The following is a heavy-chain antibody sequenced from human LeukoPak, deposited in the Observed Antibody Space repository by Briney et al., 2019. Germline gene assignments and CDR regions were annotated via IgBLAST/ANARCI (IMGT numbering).Heavy chain of an antibody. J-gene: IGHJ4*02. CDR1: GGSISSYY. V-gene: IGHV4-4*07. D-gene: IGHD6-13*01. CDR2: IYTSGST. CDR3: AREGIRIAAAGTGFDY. Sequence: SETLSLTCTVSGGSISSYYWSWIRQPAGKGLEWIGRIYTSGSTNYNPSLKSRVTMSVDTSKNQFSLKLSSVTAADTAVYYCAREGIRIAAAGTGFDYWGQGTLVTVSS.